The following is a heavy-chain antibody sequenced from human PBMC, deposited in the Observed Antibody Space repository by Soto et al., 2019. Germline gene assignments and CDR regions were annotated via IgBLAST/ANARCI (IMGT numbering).Heavy chain of an antibody. V-gene: IGHV4-59*08. CDR3: ARRYGSGFDY. D-gene: IGHD6-19*01. CDR2: IYYSGST. J-gene: IGHJ4*02. Sequence: SETLSLTCTVSGGSISSYYWSWIRQPPGKGLEWIGYIYYSGSTNYNPSLKGRVTISVDTSKNQFSLKLSSVTAADTAVYYCARRYGSGFDYWGQGTLVTVS. CDR1: GGSISSYY.